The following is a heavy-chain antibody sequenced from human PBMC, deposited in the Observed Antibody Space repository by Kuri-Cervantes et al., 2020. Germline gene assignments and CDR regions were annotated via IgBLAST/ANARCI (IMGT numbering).Heavy chain of an antibody. J-gene: IGHJ4*02. CDR3: ARDSVFDYYDSSGYFDY. Sequence: GESLKISCAASGFTFSSNAMHWVRQAPGKGLEWVAVISYDGSNKYYADSVKGRFTISRDNAKNSLYLQMNSLRDEDTAVYYCARDSVFDYYDSSGYFDYWGQGTLVTVSS. D-gene: IGHD3-22*01. CDR2: ISYDGSNK. CDR1: GFTFSSNA. V-gene: IGHV3-30-3*01.